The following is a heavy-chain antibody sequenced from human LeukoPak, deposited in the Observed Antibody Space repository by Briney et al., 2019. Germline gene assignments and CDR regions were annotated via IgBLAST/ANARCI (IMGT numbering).Heavy chain of an antibody. CDR1: GGTFSSYA. CDR3: ARTSADYDILTGYFDY. V-gene: IGHV1-69*13. CDR2: IFPIFGTA. Sequence: SVKVSCKASGGTFSSYAISWVRQAPGQGLEWMGGIFPIFGTANYAQKFQGRVTITADEPTSTAYMELSSLRSEDTAVYYCARTSADYDILTGYFDYWGQGTLVTVSS. J-gene: IGHJ4*02. D-gene: IGHD3-9*01.